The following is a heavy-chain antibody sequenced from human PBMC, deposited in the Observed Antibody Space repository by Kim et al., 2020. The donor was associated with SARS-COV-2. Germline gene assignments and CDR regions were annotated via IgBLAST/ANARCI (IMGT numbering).Heavy chain of an antibody. V-gene: IGHV3-23*01. CDR1: GFTFSTYA. D-gene: IGHD6-19*01. CDR2: IRGSGGST. Sequence: GGSLRLSCAASGFTFSTYALTWVRQAPGKGLEWVSAIRGSGGSTYYADSVKGRFTISRDNSKNTLYLQMNSLRAEDTAVYYCAKPDSSGWYEPFFDYWGQGTLVTVSS. CDR3: AKPDSSGWYEPFFDY. J-gene: IGHJ4*02.